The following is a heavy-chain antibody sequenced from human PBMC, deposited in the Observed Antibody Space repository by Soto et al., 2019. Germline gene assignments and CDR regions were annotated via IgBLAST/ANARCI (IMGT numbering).Heavy chain of an antibody. CDR2: IWYDGSNK. Sequence: GGSLRLSCAASGFTFSSYGMHWVRQAPGKGLEWVAVIWYDGSNKYYADSVKGRFTISRDNSKNTLYLQMNSLRAEDTAVYYCARGYRPNYYGSGSYYFSLRGMDVWGQGTTVTVSS. CDR1: GFTFSSYG. J-gene: IGHJ6*02. CDR3: ARGYRPNYYGSGSYYFSLRGMDV. V-gene: IGHV3-33*01. D-gene: IGHD3-10*01.